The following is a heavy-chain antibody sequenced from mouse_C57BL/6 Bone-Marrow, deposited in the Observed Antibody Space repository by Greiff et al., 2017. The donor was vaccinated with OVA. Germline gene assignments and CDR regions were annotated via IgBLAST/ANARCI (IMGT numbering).Heavy chain of an antibody. CDR1: GFTFSDYG. V-gene: IGHV5-17*01. Sequence: EVMLVESGGGLVKPGGSLKLSCAASGFTFSDYGMHWVRQAPEKGLEWVAYISSGSSTIYSADTVKGRFTISSDNAKNTLFLQMTRLRSEDTAMYYCARGGDYGSSYVYAMDYWGQGTSVTVSS. D-gene: IGHD1-1*01. J-gene: IGHJ4*01. CDR2: ISSGSSTI. CDR3: ARGGDYGSSYVYAMDY.